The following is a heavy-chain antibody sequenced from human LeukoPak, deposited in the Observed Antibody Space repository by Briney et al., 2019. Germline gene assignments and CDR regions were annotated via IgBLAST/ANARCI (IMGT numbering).Heavy chain of an antibody. CDR2: IYYSGST. Sequence: SETLSLTCTVSGGSISSISYYWGWIRQPPGKGREWIGSIYYSGSTYYNPSLKSRVTISVDTSKNQFSLKLSSVTAADTAVYYCLSYYDILTGYFQWGQGTLVTVSS. J-gene: IGHJ4*02. CDR3: LSYYDILTGYFQ. CDR1: GGSISSISYY. D-gene: IGHD3-9*01. V-gene: IGHV4-39*01.